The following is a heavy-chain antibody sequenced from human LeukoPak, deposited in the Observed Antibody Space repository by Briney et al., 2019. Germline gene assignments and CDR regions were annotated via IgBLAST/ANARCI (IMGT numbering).Heavy chain of an antibody. CDR1: GGSISSYY. V-gene: IGHV4-4*07. CDR2: IYTSGST. CDR3: ARDSGDYPYFMDV. J-gene: IGHJ6*03. D-gene: IGHD4-17*01. Sequence: SETLSLTCTVSGGSISSYYWSWIRQPAGKGLEWIGRIYTSGSTNYNPSLKSRLTISVDTSKNQFSLKLTSVTAADTAVYYCARDSGDYPYFMDVWGTGTTVTVSS.